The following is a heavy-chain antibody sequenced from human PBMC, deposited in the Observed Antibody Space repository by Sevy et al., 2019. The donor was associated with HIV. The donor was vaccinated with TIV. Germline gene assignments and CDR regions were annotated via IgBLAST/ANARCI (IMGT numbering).Heavy chain of an antibody. D-gene: IGHD6-19*01. Sequence: GGSLRLSCAASGFTFSSYARSWVRQAPGKGLEWVSAISGSGGSTYYADSVKGRFTISRDNSKNTLYLQMNSLRAEDTAVYYCAKHGIVVTRVGYFDYWGQGTLVTVSS. CDR1: GFTFSSYA. J-gene: IGHJ4*02. CDR3: AKHGIVVTRVGYFDY. CDR2: ISGSGGST. V-gene: IGHV3-23*01.